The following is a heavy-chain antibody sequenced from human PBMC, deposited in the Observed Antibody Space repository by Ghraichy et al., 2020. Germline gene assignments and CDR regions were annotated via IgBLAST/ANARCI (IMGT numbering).Heavy chain of an antibody. J-gene: IGHJ4*02. V-gene: IGHV3-30*18. CDR1: GFTFSSYG. CDR2: ISYDGSNK. Sequence: SCAASGFTFSSYGMHWVRQAPGKGLEWVAVISYDGSNKYYADSVKGRFTISRDNSKNTLYLQMNSLRAEDTAVYYCAKAYDYYDSSGYSPFDYWGQGTLVTVSS. CDR3: AKAYDYYDSSGYSPFDY. D-gene: IGHD3-22*01.